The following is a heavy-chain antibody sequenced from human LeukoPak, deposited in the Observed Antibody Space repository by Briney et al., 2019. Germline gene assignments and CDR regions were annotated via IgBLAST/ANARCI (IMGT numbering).Heavy chain of an antibody. D-gene: IGHD3-22*01. CDR3: ARYRVGYDSSGYYYEHYYYYYMDV. Sequence: GGSLRLSCAASGFTFSSYSMNWVRQAPGKGLEWVSSISSSSYIYYADSVKGRFTISRDNAKNSLYLQMNSLRAEDTAVYYCARYRVGYDSSGYYYEHYYYYYMDVWGKGTTVTISS. J-gene: IGHJ6*03. CDR1: GFTFSSYS. CDR2: ISSSSYI. V-gene: IGHV3-21*01.